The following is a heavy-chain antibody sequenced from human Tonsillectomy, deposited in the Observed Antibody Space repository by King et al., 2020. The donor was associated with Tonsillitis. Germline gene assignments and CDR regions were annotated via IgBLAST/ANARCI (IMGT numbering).Heavy chain of an antibody. D-gene: IGHD3-9*01. CDR2: IIPIVGPA. Sequence: VQLVQSGAEVKKPGSSVKVSCKASGGTFNTYAISWVRQAPGQGLEWMGGIIPIVGPATYAQMFQGRVTITADESTGTAYMELGSLRYEDTAVYYCASGRYFDWLLDYWGQGTLVTVSS. V-gene: IGHV1-69*01. J-gene: IGHJ4*02. CDR3: ASGRYFDWLLDY. CDR1: GGTFNTYA.